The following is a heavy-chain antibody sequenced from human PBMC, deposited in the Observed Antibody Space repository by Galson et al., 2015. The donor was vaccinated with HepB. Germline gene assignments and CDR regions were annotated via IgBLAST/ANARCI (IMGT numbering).Heavy chain of an antibody. D-gene: IGHD6-19*01. CDR1: GYTFTSYG. CDR3: ARDSSGWKNWFDP. CDR2: ISAYNGNT. Sequence: SVKVSCKASGYTFTSYGISWVRQAPGQGLEWMGWISAYNGNTNYAQKFQGRVTMTRDTSISTAYMELSRLRSDDTAVYYCARDSSGWKNWFDPWGQGTLVTVSS. J-gene: IGHJ5*02. V-gene: IGHV1-18*01.